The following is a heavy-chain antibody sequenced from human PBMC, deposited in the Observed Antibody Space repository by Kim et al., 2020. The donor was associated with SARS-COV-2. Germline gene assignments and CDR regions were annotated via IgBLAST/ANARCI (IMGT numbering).Heavy chain of an antibody. CDR3: ARSAGWLVRPYYFDY. J-gene: IGHJ4*02. CDR1: GFTFSSYS. D-gene: IGHD6-19*01. Sequence: GGSLRLSCAASGFTFSSYSMNWVRQAPGKGLEWVSSISSSSSYIYYADSVKGRFTISRDNAKNSLYLQMNSLRAEDTAVYYCARSAGWLVRPYYFDYWGQGTLVTVSS. CDR2: ISSSSSYI. V-gene: IGHV3-21*01.